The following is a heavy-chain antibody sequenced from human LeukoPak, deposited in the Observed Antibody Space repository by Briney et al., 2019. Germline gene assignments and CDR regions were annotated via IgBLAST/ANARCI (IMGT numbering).Heavy chain of an antibody. V-gene: IGHV3-11*04. Sequence: GGSLRLSFAASGFTFSDYYMSWIRQAPGKGLEWISYISSSAGTIYYSDSVKGRFTISRDNAKNSLYLQMNSLRVEDTAVYYCAKDRHSYSNAYFFDYWGQGTLVTVSS. CDR3: AKDRHSYSNAYFFDY. CDR1: GFTFSDYY. CDR2: ISSSAGTI. J-gene: IGHJ4*02. D-gene: IGHD4-11*01.